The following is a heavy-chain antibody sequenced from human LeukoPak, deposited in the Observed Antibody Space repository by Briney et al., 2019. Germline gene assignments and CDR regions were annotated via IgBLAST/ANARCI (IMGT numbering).Heavy chain of an antibody. CDR2: ISSTGGDT. V-gene: IGHV3-23*01. CDR3: ARGVKNYYGSGSYYSDAFDI. D-gene: IGHD3-10*01. CDR1: GFTFSNHA. J-gene: IGHJ3*02. Sequence: GGSLRLSCAASGFTFSNHAMSWVRQAPGKGLEWVSTISSTGGDTYYADSVKGRFTISRDNSKNTLYLQMNSLRAEDTAVYYCARGVKNYYGSGSYYSDAFDIWGQGTMVTVSS.